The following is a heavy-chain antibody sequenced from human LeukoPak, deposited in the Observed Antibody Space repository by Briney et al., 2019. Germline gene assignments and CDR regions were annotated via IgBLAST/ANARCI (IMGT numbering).Heavy chain of an antibody. J-gene: IGHJ4*02. Sequence: PGGSLRLSCAASGLPFSTYARSGVRKPPGKGLEWAPGISGSGGSTYYADSVKGRFTISRDNSQNTLYLQMNSLRGEDTAVYYCAKIPLGSHWVDFDYWGQGTLVTVSS. CDR1: GLPFSTYA. V-gene: IGHV3-23*01. CDR2: ISGSGGST. CDR3: AKIPLGSHWVDFDY. D-gene: IGHD3-10*01.